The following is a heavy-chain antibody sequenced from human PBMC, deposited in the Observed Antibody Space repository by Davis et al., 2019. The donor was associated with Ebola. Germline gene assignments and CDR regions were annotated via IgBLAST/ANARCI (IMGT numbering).Heavy chain of an antibody. Sequence: GSLRLSCTVSGGSISSYYWSWIRQPPGKGLEWIGYIYYSGSTNYNPSLKSRVTISVDTSKNQFSLKLSSVTAADTAVYYCARVDYDFWSGYWTTNWFDPWGQGTLVTVSS. D-gene: IGHD3-3*01. J-gene: IGHJ5*02. CDR1: GGSISSYY. CDR2: IYYSGST. CDR3: ARVDYDFWSGYWTTNWFDP. V-gene: IGHV4-59*01.